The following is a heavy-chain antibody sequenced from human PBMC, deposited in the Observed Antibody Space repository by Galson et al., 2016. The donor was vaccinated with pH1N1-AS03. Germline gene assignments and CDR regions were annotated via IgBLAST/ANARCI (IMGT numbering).Heavy chain of an antibody. V-gene: IGHV3-23*01. CDR1: GFSFNTFA. J-gene: IGHJ4*02. CDR3: ARRSPWESYYFDY. D-gene: IGHD3-16*01. Sequence: SLRLSCAASGFSFNTFAMSWVRQAQGKGLEWVSSISASGGDTYYADSVKGRFTISRDNSRNTLYLQTNSLRAEDAAIYYCARRSPWESYYFDYWGQGTLVTVSS. CDR2: ISASGGDT.